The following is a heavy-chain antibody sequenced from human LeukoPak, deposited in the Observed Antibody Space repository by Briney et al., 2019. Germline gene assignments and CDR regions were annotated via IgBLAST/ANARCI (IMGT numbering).Heavy chain of an antibody. Sequence: GASVKVSCKASGYTFTSYDISWVRQATGQRLAWMGWMNANSGNTGSAKKFQVRVTMTRTTSITTAYMELSSLRSEDTAVYSCARGRKGPFITMIVVVIDYYFDYWGQGTLVTVSS. CDR3: ARGRKGPFITMIVVVIDYYFDY. CDR1: GYTFTSYD. V-gene: IGHV1-8*01. J-gene: IGHJ4*02. D-gene: IGHD3-22*01. CDR2: MNANSGNT.